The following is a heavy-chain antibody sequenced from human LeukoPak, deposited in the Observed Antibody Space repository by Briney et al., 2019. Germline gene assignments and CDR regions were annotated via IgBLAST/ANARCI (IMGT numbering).Heavy chain of an antibody. CDR1: GDSITSFD. V-gene: IGHV4-4*07. CDR2: IYSNEHT. CDR3: ARDRGIGIVESRVAFDL. J-gene: IGHJ3*01. Sequence: SETLSLTCSASGDSITSFDWSWVRQPAGKGLEWIGRIYSNEHTYSTPSHRGRVTISVDKSRNLVSLRLSSVAAADTGVYYCARDRGIGIVESRVAFDLWGQGTMVTVSS. D-gene: IGHD3-22*01.